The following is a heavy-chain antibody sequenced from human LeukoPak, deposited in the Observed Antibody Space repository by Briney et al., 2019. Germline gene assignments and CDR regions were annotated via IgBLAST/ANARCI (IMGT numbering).Heavy chain of an antibody. J-gene: IGHJ4*02. D-gene: IGHD6-13*01. CDR2: ISGSGDST. Sequence: PGGSLRLSCAASGFTLSSNYMSWVRQAPGKGLEWVSAISGSGDSTYYGDSLKGRFTISRDNSKNTLYLQMNSLRAEDTAVYYCAKTRPLDSSSWSHGDYWGQGTLVTVSS. CDR1: GFTLSSNY. CDR3: AKTRPLDSSSWSHGDY. V-gene: IGHV3-23*01.